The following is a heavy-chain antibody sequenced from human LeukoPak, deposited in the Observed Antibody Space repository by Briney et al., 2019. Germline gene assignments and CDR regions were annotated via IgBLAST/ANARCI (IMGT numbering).Heavy chain of an antibody. V-gene: IGHV4-34*01. CDR1: GGSFSGYY. Sequence: PSETLSLTCAVYGGSFSGYYWSWIRQPPGKGLEWIGEINHSGSTNYNPSLKSRVTISVDTSKNQFSLKLSSVTAADTAVYYCASTLIAARPAAHFDYWGQGTLVTVSS. CDR2: INHSGST. CDR3: ASTLIAARPAAHFDY. J-gene: IGHJ4*02. D-gene: IGHD6-6*01.